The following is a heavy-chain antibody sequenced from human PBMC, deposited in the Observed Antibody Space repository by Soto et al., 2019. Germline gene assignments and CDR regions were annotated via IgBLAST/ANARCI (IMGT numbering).Heavy chain of an antibody. CDR1: GDSVSSNSAA. Sequence: PSQTLSLTCAISGDSVSSNSAAWNWIRQSPSRGLEWLGRTYYRSKWYNDYAVSVKSRITINQDTSKNQFSLQLNSVTPEDTAVYYCATEEVGWLAQGGWFDPWGQGTLVPVSS. V-gene: IGHV6-1*01. CDR3: ATEEVGWLAQGGWFDP. CDR2: TYYRSKWYN. J-gene: IGHJ5*02. D-gene: IGHD6-19*01.